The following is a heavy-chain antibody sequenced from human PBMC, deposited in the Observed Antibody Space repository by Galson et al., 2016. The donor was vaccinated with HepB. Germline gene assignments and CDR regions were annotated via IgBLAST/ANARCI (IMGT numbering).Heavy chain of an antibody. D-gene: IGHD3-22*01. CDR3: AREGREYYDSSGPGDAFDI. CDR1: GFMFPFRTHW. J-gene: IGHJ3*02. CDR2: INQDETEK. V-gene: IGHV3-7*01. Sequence: SLRLSCAASGFMFPFRTHWMSWVRQAPGKGLECVAHINQDETEKYYADSVKGRYTITRDNAKNSLYPQMNSLRAEDTEVYYCAREGREYYDSSGPGDAFDIWGQGTMVTVSS.